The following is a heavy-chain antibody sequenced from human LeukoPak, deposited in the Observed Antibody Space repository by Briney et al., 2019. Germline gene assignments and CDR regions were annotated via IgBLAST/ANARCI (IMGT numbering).Heavy chain of an antibody. CDR3: ARGRSQWLEQDAFDI. Sequence: SETLSLTCTVSGGSISISYWTYIRQSAGKGLEWIVRIYTSWSTNYNTSLKSRVTISVDTSKNQFSLKLSSVTAADTAVYYCARGRSQWLEQDAFDIWGQGTMVTVSS. J-gene: IGHJ3*02. CDR2: IYTSWST. D-gene: IGHD6-19*01. V-gene: IGHV4-4*07. CDR1: GGSISISY.